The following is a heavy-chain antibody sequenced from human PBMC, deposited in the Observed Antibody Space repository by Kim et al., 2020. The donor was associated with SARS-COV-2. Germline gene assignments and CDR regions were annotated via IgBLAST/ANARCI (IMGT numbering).Heavy chain of an antibody. CDR2: ISGSGGTT. CDR1: GFTFSSYA. J-gene: IGHJ3*02. CDR3: AKSVYGILAGDTVRNAFDI. Sequence: GGSLRLSCAASGFTFSSYAMSWVRQAPGKGLEWVSAISGSGGTTYYADSVKGRFTISSDNSKNTLYLQMNSLRAEDTAVYYCAKSVYGILAGDTVRNAFDIWGQGTMDTVSS. D-gene: IGHD1-26*01. V-gene: IGHV3-23*01.